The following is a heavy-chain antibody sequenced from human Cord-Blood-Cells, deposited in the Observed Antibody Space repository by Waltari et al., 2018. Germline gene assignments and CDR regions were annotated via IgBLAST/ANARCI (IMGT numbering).Heavy chain of an antibody. Sequence: QLQLQESGPGLVKPSETLSLPCPVSGGSISSSSYYRGWIRQPPGKGLEWIGSIYYSGSTYYNPSLKSRVTISVDTSKNQFSLKLSSVTAADTAVYYCARHLTRFDRGYDSSFDIWGQGTMVTVSS. D-gene: IGHD5-12*01. CDR1: GGSISSSSYY. V-gene: IGHV4-39*01. J-gene: IGHJ3*02. CDR3: ARHLTRFDRGYDSSFDI. CDR2: IYYSGST.